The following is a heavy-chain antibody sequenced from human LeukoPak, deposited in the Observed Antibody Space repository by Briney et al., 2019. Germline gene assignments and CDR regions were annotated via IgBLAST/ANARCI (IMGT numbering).Heavy chain of an antibody. Sequence: GGSLRLSCAASGFIFSSYWISCVRQAPGKGLEWVANIKQDGSEKWYVDSVKGRFTISRDNAKNSLYLQMNSLRAEDTAVYYCGTAYYSGDSYYLRYWGQGTLVTVSS. CDR1: GFIFSSYW. D-gene: IGHD2-21*01. V-gene: IGHV3-7*04. CDR3: GTAYYSGDSYYLRY. CDR2: IKQDGSEK. J-gene: IGHJ4*02.